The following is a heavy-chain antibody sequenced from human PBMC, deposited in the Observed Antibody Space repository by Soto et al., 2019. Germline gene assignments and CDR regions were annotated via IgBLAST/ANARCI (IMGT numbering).Heavy chain of an antibody. CDR3: ARDIASPGGDYFDS. CDR1: GFTFRNYN. D-gene: IGHD2-21*01. V-gene: IGHV3-21*06. CDR2: ISTGGAYM. Sequence: EVQLVESGGGLVKAGGSLRLFCTASGFTFRNYNMNWVRQAPGKGLEWVSSISTGGAYMFYADSVKCRFIISRDNAQNSLFLQIDSPRAEDTAVYYCARDIASPGGDYFDSWGQGTLVTVSS. J-gene: IGHJ4*02.